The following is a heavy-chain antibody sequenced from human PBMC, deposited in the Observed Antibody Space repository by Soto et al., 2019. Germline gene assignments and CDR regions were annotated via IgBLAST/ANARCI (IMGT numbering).Heavy chain of an antibody. CDR2: ISSSSSYI. J-gene: IGHJ3*02. CDR1: GFTFSSYS. D-gene: IGHD3-10*01. V-gene: IGHV3-21*01. Sequence: PGGSLRLSCAASGFTFSSYSMNWVRQAPGKGLEWVSSISSSSSYIYYADSVKGRFTISRDNAKNSLYLQMNSLRAEDTAVYYCARDGQYYGSGSYYGDDAFGIWGQGTMVTVSS. CDR3: ARDGQYYGSGSYYGDDAFGI.